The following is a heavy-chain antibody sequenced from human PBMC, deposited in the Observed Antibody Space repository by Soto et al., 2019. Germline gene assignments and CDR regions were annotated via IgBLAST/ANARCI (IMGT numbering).Heavy chain of an antibody. Sequence: ASVKVSCKASGGTFSSYAISWVRQAPGQGLEWMGGIIPIFGTANYAQKFKGRVTITADESTSTAYMELSSLRSEDTAVYYCAARVGAMIAAPPQDYWGQGTMVAVSS. J-gene: IGHJ4*02. D-gene: IGHD3-22*01. V-gene: IGHV1-69*13. CDR1: GGTFSSYA. CDR2: IIPIFGTA. CDR3: AARVGAMIAAPPQDY.